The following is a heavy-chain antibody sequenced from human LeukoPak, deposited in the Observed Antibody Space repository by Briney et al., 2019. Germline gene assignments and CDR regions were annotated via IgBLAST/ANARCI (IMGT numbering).Heavy chain of an antibody. CDR1: GYTFTGYY. D-gene: IGHD3-22*01. V-gene: IGHV1-2*02. J-gene: IGHJ5*02. Sequence: ASVKVSRKASGYTFTGYYMHWVRQAPGQGLEWMGWINPNSGGTNYAQKFQGRVTMTRDTSISTAYMELSRLRSDDTTVYYCARDDYYDSSGSAEVWFDPWGQGTLVTVSS. CDR3: ARDDYYDSSGSAEVWFDP. CDR2: INPNSGGT.